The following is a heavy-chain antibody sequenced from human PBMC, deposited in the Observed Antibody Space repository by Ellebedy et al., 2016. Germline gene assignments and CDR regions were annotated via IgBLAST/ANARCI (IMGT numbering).Heavy chain of an antibody. CDR1: GFTFSSYA. CDR3: AKDHLTGAYY. CDR2: ISGSGGST. D-gene: IGHD7-27*01. J-gene: IGHJ4*02. Sequence: GESLKISXAASGFTFSSYAMSWVRQAPGKGLEWVSAISGSGGSTYYADSVKGRFTISRDNAKNTLYLQMNSLRAEDTAVYYCAKDHLTGAYYWGQGTLVTVSS. V-gene: IGHV3-23*01.